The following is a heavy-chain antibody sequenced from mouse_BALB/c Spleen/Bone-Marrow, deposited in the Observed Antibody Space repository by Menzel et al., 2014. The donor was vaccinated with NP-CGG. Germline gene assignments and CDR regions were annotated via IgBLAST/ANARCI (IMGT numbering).Heavy chain of an antibody. CDR3: ARALGDGYYYAMDY. D-gene: IGHD2-3*01. V-gene: IGHV1-69*02. CDR2: IDPSDSET. J-gene: IGHJ4*01. CDR1: GYTFTSYW. Sequence: QVQLQQSGAELVKPGAPMKLSCKAPGYTFTSYWMNWVKRRPGRGLEWIGRIDPSDSETHYNQKFKDKATLTVDKSSSTAYIQLSSLTSEDSAVYYCARALGDGYYYAMDYWGQGTSVTVSS.